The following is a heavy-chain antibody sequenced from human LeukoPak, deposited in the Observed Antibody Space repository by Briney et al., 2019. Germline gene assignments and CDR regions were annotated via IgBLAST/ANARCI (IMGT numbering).Heavy chain of an antibody. D-gene: IGHD5-18*01. CDR3: ARDLHPDTATPY. CDR1: GGSISSGGYY. J-gene: IGHJ4*02. Sequence: PSETLSLTCTVSGGSISSGGYYWSWIRQPPGKGLEWIGYIYHSGSTYYNPSLKSRVTISVDRSKNQFSLKLSSVTAADTAVYYCARDLHPDTATPYWGQGTLVTVSS. V-gene: IGHV4-30-2*01. CDR2: IYHSGST.